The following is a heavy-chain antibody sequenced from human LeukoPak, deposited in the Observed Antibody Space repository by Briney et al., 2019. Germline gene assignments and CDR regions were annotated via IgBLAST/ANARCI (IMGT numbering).Heavy chain of an antibody. V-gene: IGHV1-58*01. J-gene: IGHJ3*02. Sequence: SVKVSCKTSGFTFSNSAVQWLRQARGQRLEWIGWIVVGSSNTDYTQKFQERVTITRDMSTGTAYMELTSLTSEDTAVYYCAARPGGYASFDIWGQGTMVTVSS. CDR3: AARPGGYASFDI. D-gene: IGHD3-16*01. CDR1: GFTFSNSA. CDR2: IVVGSSNT.